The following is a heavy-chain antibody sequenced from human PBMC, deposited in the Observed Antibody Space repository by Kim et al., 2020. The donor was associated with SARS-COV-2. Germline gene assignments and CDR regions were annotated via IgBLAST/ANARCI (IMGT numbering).Heavy chain of an antibody. CDR2: IWYDGSEA. CDR1: GFTFSQHA. D-gene: IGHD1-7*01. CDR3: GRDDQNLAPYGLDV. V-gene: IGHV3-33*01. J-gene: IGHJ6*02. Sequence: GGSLRLSCAASGFTFSQHAMHWVRQAPGKGLEWVSYIWYDGSEASYADSVKGRFTISRNNSKNTLYLQVNSLRSEDTAVYWCGRDDQNLAPYGLDVWGQGTSVPVSS.